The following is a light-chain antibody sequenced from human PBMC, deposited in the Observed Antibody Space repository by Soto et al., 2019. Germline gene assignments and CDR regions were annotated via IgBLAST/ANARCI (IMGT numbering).Light chain of an antibody. J-gene: IGKJ1*01. Sequence: DIQMTQSPSSLSASVGDRVTITCRASQSISSYLNWYQQKPGKAPKLLIYAASSLQSGVPSRFSGRESGTDFTLTISSLQPEDFATYYCQQSYSTPHTFGQGNKVDIK. CDR2: AAS. V-gene: IGKV1-39*01. CDR1: QSISSY. CDR3: QQSYSTPHT.